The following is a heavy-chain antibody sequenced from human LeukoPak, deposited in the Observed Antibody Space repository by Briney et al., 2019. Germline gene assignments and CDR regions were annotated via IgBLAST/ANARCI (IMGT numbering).Heavy chain of an antibody. CDR2: IKSKTDGGTT. J-gene: IGHJ4*02. V-gene: IGHV3-15*01. D-gene: IGHD2-2*01. CDR3: TTGGVVVVPAASAPDY. Sequence: GGSPRLSCAASGFTFSNAWMIWVRQAPGKGLEWVGRIKSKTDGGTTDYAAPVKGRFTISRDDSKNTLYLQMNSLKTEDTAVYYCTTGGVVVVPAASAPDYWGQGTLVTVSS. CDR1: GFTFSNAW.